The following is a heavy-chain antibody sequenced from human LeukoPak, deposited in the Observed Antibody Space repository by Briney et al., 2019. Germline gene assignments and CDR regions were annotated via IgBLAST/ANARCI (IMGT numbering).Heavy chain of an antibody. CDR2: IKQDGSEK. J-gene: IGHJ6*04. V-gene: IGHV3-7*01. CDR1: GFTFSSSW. D-gene: IGHD3-10*02. Sequence: GGSLRLSCAASGFTFSSSWMSWVRQAPGKGLEWVANIKQDGSEKYYVDSVKGRCTISRDNAKNSLYLQMNSLRAEDTAVYYCAELGITMIGGVWGKGTTVTISS. CDR3: AELGITMIGGV.